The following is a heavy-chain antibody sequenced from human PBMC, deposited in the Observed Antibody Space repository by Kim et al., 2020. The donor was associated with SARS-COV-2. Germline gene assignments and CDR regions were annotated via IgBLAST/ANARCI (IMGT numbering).Heavy chain of an antibody. D-gene: IGHD3-22*01. J-gene: IGHJ4*01. CDR2: ISYDGSNK. CDR1: GFTFSSYG. V-gene: IGHV3-30*18. CDR3: AKEIYDSSGYYYEGY. Sequence: GGSLRLSCAASGFTFSSYGMHWVRQAPGKGLEWVAVISYDGSNKYYADSVKGRFTISRDNSKNTLYLQMNSLRAEDTAVYYCAKEIYDSSGYYYEGYWG.